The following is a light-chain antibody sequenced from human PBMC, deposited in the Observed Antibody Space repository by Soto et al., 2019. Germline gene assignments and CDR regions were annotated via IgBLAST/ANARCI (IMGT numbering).Light chain of an antibody. CDR1: QSVSSSY. CDR3: QQYGSSPLT. V-gene: IGKV3-20*01. J-gene: IGKJ4*01. Sequence: DIVLTQSPGTLSLSPGERATLSCRASQSVSSSYLAWYQQKPGQAPRLLIYGASSRATGIPGRFSGSGSGTDFTLTISRLEPEDFAVYYCQQYGSSPLTFGGGTKVEIK. CDR2: GAS.